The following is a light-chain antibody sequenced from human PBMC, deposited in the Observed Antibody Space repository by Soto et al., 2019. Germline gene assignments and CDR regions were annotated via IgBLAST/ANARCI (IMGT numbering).Light chain of an antibody. CDR2: GAS. V-gene: IGKV3-15*01. Sequence: IVLTQSPATLSLSPGERATLSCRSSQNISGSSLSWYQQKPGQSPRLLMNGASTRATGIPARFSGSGSGTEFTLTISSLQSEDFSVYYCQQYNNWPPITFGQGTRLEIK. J-gene: IGKJ5*01. CDR3: QQYNNWPPIT. CDR1: QNISGSS.